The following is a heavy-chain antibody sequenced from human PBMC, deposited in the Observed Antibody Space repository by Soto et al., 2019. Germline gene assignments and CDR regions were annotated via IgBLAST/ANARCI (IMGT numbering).Heavy chain of an antibody. CDR3: ARGYTVTTALCGY. CDR1: GFTFSSYS. J-gene: IGHJ4*02. CDR2: ISSSGGTI. Sequence: EVQLVESGGGLVQPGGSLRLSCVVSGFTFSSYSMNWVRQAPGKGLEWVSYISSSGGTIYYADSVKGRFTISRDNAKNSLLLQMTSLRAEDTAVYFCARGYTVTTALCGYWGQGTLVTVSS. D-gene: IGHD4-17*01. V-gene: IGHV3-48*01.